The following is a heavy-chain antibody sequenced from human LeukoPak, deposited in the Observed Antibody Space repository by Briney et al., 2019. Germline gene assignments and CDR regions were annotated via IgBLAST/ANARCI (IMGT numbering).Heavy chain of an antibody. CDR1: GYSFSSYW. CDR3: ARRAYCGGDCYLDY. J-gene: IGHJ4*02. CDR2: IYPGDSDT. V-gene: IGHV5-51*01. Sequence: GESLKISCKGSGYSFSSYWMGWVRQMPGKGLEWMGMIYPGDSDTRYSPSFQGQVTISADKSISTAYLQWSSLKASDTAMYYCARRAYCGGDCYLDYWGQGTLVTVSS. D-gene: IGHD2-21*02.